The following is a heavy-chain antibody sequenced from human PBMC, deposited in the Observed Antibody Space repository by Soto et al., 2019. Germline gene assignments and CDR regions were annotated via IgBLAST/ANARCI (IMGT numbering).Heavy chain of an antibody. D-gene: IGHD1-1*01. CDR2: INPATGNT. Sequence: QVQLVQSGAEVKKPGTSVKVSCKASGYSFATYAIHWVRQAPGQGLEWMGWINPATGNTEYSDKFQDRVTFTRDTAATTACMELRGLRSEDTAVYFCARRYKSAGWLEPWGQGTLVTVSS. CDR1: GYSFATYA. V-gene: IGHV1-3*01. CDR3: ARRYKSAGWLEP. J-gene: IGHJ5*02.